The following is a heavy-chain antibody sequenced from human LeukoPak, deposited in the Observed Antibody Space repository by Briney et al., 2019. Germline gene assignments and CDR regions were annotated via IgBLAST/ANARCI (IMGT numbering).Heavy chain of an antibody. CDR1: GFTFSSYG. J-gene: IGHJ4*02. CDR3: AKRGRIIAAAGYYFDY. CDR2: ISGTGGT. V-gene: IGHV3-23*01. D-gene: IGHD6-13*01. Sequence: GGSLRLSCAASGFTFSSYGMSWVRQAPGKGLKWVSTISGTGGTYYADSVKGRFTISRDNSKSTLYLQMNSLRAEDTAVYYCAKRGRIIAAAGYYFDYWGQGTLVTVPS.